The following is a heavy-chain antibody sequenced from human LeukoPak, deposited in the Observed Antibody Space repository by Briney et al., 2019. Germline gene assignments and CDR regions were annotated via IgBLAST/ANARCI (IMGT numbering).Heavy chain of an antibody. CDR3: ASPLGSGNYYFYFDY. CDR2: ISWNSGSI. V-gene: IGHV3-9*01. J-gene: IGHJ4*02. D-gene: IGHD3-10*01. Sequence: GRSLRLSCAASGFTFDDYAMHWVRQAPGKGLEWVSGISWNSGSIGYADSVKGRFTISRDNAKNSLYLQMNSLRAEDTAVYYCASPLGSGNYYFYFDYWGQGTLVTVSS. CDR1: GFTFDDYA.